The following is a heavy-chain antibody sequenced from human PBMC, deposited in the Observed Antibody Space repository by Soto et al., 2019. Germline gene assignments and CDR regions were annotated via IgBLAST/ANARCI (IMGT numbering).Heavy chain of an antibody. CDR2: INAGNGNT. CDR3: ARDPSYYGMDV. J-gene: IGHJ6*02. V-gene: IGHV1-3*05. CDR1: GYTFTSYA. Sequence: QVQLVQSGAEEKKPGASVKVSCKASGYTFTSYAMHWVRQAPGQRLEWMGWINAGNGNTKYSKKFQGRVTITRDTSASTDYMELSSLRSEDTAVYYCARDPSYYGMDVWGQGTTVTVSS.